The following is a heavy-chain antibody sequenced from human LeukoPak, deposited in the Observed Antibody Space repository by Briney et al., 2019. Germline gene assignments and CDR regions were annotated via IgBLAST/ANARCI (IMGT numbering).Heavy chain of an antibody. CDR2: IASDGGAK. Sequence: GTSLRLSCVASGFSFSNHGMHWVHQAPGKGLEWVSVIASDGGAKFYADSVKGRFTLSRDNSKNMFFLQMNFLTVEDTAIYYCAREATWGQWYFDHWGQGTPVSVSS. CDR3: AREATWGQWYFDH. D-gene: IGHD6-19*01. J-gene: IGHJ4*02. V-gene: IGHV3-30*03. CDR1: GFSFSNHG.